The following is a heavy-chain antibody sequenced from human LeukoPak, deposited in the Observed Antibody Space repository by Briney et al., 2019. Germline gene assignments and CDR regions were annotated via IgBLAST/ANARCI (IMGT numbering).Heavy chain of an antibody. CDR1: GYTLTELS. J-gene: IGHJ4*02. Sequence: ASVKVSCKVSGYTLTELSMHWVRQAPGKGLGWMGGFDPEDGETIYAQKFQGRVTMTEDTSTDTAYMELSSLRSEDTAVYYCATAARRGYSYGYDYWGQGTLVTVSS. CDR3: ATAARRGYSYGYDY. D-gene: IGHD5-18*01. CDR2: FDPEDGET. V-gene: IGHV1-24*01.